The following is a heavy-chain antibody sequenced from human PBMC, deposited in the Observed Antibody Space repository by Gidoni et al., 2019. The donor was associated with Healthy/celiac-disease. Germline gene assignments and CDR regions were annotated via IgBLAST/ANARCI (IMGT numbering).Heavy chain of an antibody. CDR2: ISYDGSNK. V-gene: IGHV3-30*01. Sequence: QVQLVESGGGVVQPGRSLRLSCAASGFTFSSYAMHWVRQAPGKGLEWVAVISYDGSNKYYADSVKGRFTISRDNSKNTLYLQMNSLRAEDTAVYYCARGHSSIEGWGQGTLVTVSS. CDR1: GFTFSSYA. D-gene: IGHD6-13*01. CDR3: ARGHSSIEG. J-gene: IGHJ4*02.